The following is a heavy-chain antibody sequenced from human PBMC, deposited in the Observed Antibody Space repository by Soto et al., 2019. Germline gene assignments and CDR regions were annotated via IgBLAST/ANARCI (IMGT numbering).Heavy chain of an antibody. J-gene: IGHJ6*02. V-gene: IGHV4-59*01. D-gene: IGHD6-6*01. Sequence: ASETLSLTCAVSGGSISSYYWSWIRQPPGKGLEWIGYIYYSGSTNYNPSLKSRVTISVDTSKNQCSLKLSSVTAADTAVYYCARDRSSSGERDYYYGMDVWGQGTTVTSP. CDR1: GGSISSYY. CDR2: IYYSGST. CDR3: ARDRSSSGERDYYYGMDV.